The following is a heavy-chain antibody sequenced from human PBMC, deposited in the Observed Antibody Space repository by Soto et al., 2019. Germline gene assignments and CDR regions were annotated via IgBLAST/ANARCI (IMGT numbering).Heavy chain of an antibody. CDR1: GLTFSSYS. Sequence: PGGSLRLSCAASGLTFSSYSMNWVRQAPGKGLEWVSYISSSSSTIYYADSVKGRFTISRDNAKNSLYLQMNSLRAEDTAVYYCARGNYYYYYMDVWGKGTTVTVSS. CDR2: ISSSSSTI. CDR3: ARGNYYYYYMDV. V-gene: IGHV3-48*01. J-gene: IGHJ6*03.